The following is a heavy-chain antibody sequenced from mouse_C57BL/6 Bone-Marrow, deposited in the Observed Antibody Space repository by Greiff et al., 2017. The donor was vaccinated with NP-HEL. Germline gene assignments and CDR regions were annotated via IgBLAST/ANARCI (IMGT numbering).Heavy chain of an antibody. V-gene: IGHV1-53*01. CDR1: GYTFTSYW. D-gene: IGHD2-12*01. J-gene: IGHJ1*03. CDR3: AREGRLLRRGYWYFDV. Sequence: QVQLQQPGTELVKPGTSVKLSCKSSGYTFTSYWMHWVKQRPGQGLEWIGNINPSNGGTNYNEKFKSKATLTVDKSSSTAYMQLSSLTSDDSAVYYCAREGRLLRRGYWYFDVWETGTTVTVSS. CDR2: INPSNGGT.